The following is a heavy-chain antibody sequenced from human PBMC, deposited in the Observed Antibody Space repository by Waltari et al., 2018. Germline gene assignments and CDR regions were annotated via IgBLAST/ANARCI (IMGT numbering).Heavy chain of an antibody. CDR3: ARDSSGSGAYYYMDV. Sequence: QVQLVQSGAEVKKPGSSVKVSCKASGGTFSRSAISWVRPALGQGLEWMGGIIPIFGTANYAQKFQGRVTITADKSTSTAYMELSSLRSEDTAVYYCARDSSGSGAYYYMDVWGKGTTVTVSS. CDR1: GGTFSRSA. CDR2: IIPIFGTA. J-gene: IGHJ6*03. D-gene: IGHD1-26*01. V-gene: IGHV1-69*14.